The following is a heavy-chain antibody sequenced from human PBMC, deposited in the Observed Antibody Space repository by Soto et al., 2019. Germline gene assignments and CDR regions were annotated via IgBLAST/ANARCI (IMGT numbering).Heavy chain of an antibody. V-gene: IGHV3-48*02. Sequence: LRLSCVASGFSFSNYNMDWVRRAPGKGLEWVSYITDSSDTVHYADSVRGRFTISRDNAESSLYLQMNSLRDEDTAVYFCARDFGHGYYLDYWGRGTLVTVSS. CDR3: ARDFGHGYYLDY. D-gene: IGHD3-3*01. J-gene: IGHJ4*02. CDR1: GFSFSNYN. CDR2: ITDSSDTV.